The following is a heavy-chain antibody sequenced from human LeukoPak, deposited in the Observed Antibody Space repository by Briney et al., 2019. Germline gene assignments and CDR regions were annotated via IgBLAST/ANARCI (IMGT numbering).Heavy chain of an antibody. CDR3: ARESVDTVMVGLYYYYYGMDV. CDR1: GYTFTGYY. V-gene: IGHV1-2*02. Sequence: ASVKVSCKASGYTFTGYYMHWVRQAPGQGLEWMGWINPNSGGTNYAQKFQGRVTMTRDTSISTAYMELSRLRSDDTAVYYCARESVDTVMVGLYYYYYGMDVWGQGTTVTVSS. D-gene: IGHD5-18*01. CDR2: INPNSGGT. J-gene: IGHJ6*02.